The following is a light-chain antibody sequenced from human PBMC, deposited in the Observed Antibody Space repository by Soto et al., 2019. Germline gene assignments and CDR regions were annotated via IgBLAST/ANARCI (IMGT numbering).Light chain of an antibody. CDR3: SSYAGSNNFEV. CDR1: RSDVGGYNY. Sequence: QSALTQHPSASGSPGQSVTISCTGTRSDVGGYNYVSWYQQHPGKAPKLMIYEVSKRPSGVPDRFSGSKSGNTASLTVSGLQAEDEADYYCSSYAGSNNFEVFGTGTKVTVL. V-gene: IGLV2-8*01. CDR2: EVS. J-gene: IGLJ1*01.